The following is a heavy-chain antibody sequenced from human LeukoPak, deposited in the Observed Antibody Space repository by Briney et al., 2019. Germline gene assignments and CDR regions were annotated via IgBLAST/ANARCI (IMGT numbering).Heavy chain of an antibody. CDR2: VSYAGST. CDR1: GVPITTFY. CDR3: ARDRTRDGYNYGGSSYYDGLDV. J-gene: IGHJ6*02. V-gene: IGHV4-59*01. D-gene: IGHD5-24*01. Sequence: SETLSLTCTVSGVPITTFYWSWIRQPPGKGLEWIWSVSYAGSTNYNASPKSRVTLSIDTSNNQFSLRLSSVTTADTGLYFCARDRTRDGYNYGGSSYYDGLDVWGRGTTVSVS.